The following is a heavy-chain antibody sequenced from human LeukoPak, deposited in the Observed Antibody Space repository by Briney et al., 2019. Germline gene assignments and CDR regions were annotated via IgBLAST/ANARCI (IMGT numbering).Heavy chain of an antibody. J-gene: IGHJ4*02. CDR1: GFTFSSYE. CDR2: ISSSGSTI. CDR3: ARENYGSGSYPLDY. D-gene: IGHD3-10*01. Sequence: PGGSLRLSCAASGFTFSSYEMNWVRQAPGKGLEWVSYISSSGSTIYYADSVKGRFTISRDNAKNSLYLQMNSLRAEDTAVYYCARENYGSGSYPLDYWGQGTLVTVSS. V-gene: IGHV3-48*03.